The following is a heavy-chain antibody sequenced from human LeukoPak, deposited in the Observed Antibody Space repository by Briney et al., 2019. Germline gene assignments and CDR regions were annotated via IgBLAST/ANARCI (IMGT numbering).Heavy chain of an antibody. CDR3: AREYYYDSSGYWTSYS. CDR2: INTNTGNP. D-gene: IGHD3-22*01. V-gene: IGHV7-4-1*02. J-gene: IGHJ4*02. Sequence: ASVKVSCKACGYTFTDYAMNWVRQAPGQGLEWMGWINTNTGNPTYAQGFTGRFVFSLDTSVSTAYLQISSLKAEDTAVYYCAREYYYDSSGYWTSYSWGQGTLVTVSS. CDR1: GYTFTDYA.